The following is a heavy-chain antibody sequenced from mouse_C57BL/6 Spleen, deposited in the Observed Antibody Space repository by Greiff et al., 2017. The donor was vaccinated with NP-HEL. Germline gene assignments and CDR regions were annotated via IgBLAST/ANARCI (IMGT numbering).Heavy chain of an antibody. CDR1: GYSITSGYY. D-gene: IGHD2-4*01. V-gene: IGHV3-6*01. CDR3: AREDYYDYDALYFDY. J-gene: IGHJ2*01. Sequence: EVKLQESGPGLVKPSQSLSLTCSVTGYSITSGYYWNWIRQFPGNKLEWMGYISYDGSNNYNPSLKNRISITRDTSKNQFFLKLNSVTTEDTATYYCAREDYYDYDALYFDYWGQGTTLTVSS. CDR2: ISYDGSN.